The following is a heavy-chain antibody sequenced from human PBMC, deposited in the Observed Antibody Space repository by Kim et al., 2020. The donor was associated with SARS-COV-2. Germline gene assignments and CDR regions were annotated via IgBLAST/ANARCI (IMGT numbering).Heavy chain of an antibody. V-gene: IGHV3-21*04. Sequence: ANSVKGRFTISRDNAKNSLFLQMNSLSVEDTAVYYCARDGCSSTSCYFDWGQGTLVTVSS. CDR3: ARDGCSSTSCYFD. J-gene: IGHJ4*02. D-gene: IGHD2-2*01.